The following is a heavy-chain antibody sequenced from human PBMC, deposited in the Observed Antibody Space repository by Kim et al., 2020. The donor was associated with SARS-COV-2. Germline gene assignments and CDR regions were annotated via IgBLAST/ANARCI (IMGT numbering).Heavy chain of an antibody. CDR3: ARQPYSSSWYNYFDY. J-gene: IGHJ4*02. V-gene: IGHV5-10-1*01. Sequence: SPSFQGHVTISTDKSISTAYLQWSSLKASDTAMYYCARQPYSSSWYNYFDYWGQGTLVTVSS. D-gene: IGHD6-13*01.